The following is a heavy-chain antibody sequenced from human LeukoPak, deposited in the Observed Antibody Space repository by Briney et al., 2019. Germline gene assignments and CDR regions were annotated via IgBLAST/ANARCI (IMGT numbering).Heavy chain of an antibody. CDR2: IRYDGSNH. CDR1: GFIFRTYG. J-gene: IGHJ4*02. CDR3: ARAHNWKYGSFDF. Sequence: GGSLRLSCAASGFIFRTYGMSWVRQAPGKGLEWVAFIRYDGSNHYYADSVKGRFTISRDNAKNSLYLQMNSLRAEDTAVYYCARAHNWKYGSFDFWGQGTLVTVSS. V-gene: IGHV3-30*02. D-gene: IGHD1-7*01.